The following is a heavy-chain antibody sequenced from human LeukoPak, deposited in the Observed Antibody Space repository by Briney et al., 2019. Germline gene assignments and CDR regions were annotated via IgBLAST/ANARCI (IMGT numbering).Heavy chain of an antibody. CDR1: GFTFSSYG. J-gene: IGHJ4*02. Sequence: GGSLRLSCAASGFTFSSYGMHWVRQAPGKGLEWVAVIWYDGNNKYYADSVKGRFTISRDNSKNTLYLQMNSLRAEDTAVYYCARSTSSEYDFYHFDYGGRGTLVTVSS. V-gene: IGHV3-33*01. CDR3: ARSTSSEYDFYHFDY. CDR2: IWYDGNNK. D-gene: IGHD3-3*01.